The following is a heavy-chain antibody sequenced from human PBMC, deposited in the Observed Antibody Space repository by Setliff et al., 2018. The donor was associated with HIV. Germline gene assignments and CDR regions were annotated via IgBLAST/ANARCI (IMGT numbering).Heavy chain of an antibody. CDR1: GGSISSYY. V-gene: IGHV4-59*01. CDR3: TKGRLGQADY. Sequence: SETLSLTCTVSGGSISSYYWSWIRQPPGKGLEWIGYIYYSGSTNYNPSFKRRVTISIDKSRESFSLTLTSVTAADTAMYYCTKGRLGQADYWGQGIRVTVSS. CDR2: IYYSGST. D-gene: IGHD3-10*01. J-gene: IGHJ4*02.